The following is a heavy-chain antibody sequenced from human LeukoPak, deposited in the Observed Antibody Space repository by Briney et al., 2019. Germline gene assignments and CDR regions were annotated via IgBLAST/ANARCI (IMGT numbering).Heavy chain of an antibody. CDR1: GFTFGDYA. D-gene: IGHD1-26*01. Sequence: GGSLRLSCTASGFTFGDYAVSWFRQAPGKGLEGIGFIRSQIYGGTPEYAASVKGRFTIPRNDSRSIASLHMDSLKTEDTAVYYCTRWDGTEIDYWGQGTLVTVS. V-gene: IGHV3-49*03. CDR3: TRWDGTEIDY. J-gene: IGHJ4*02. CDR2: IRSQIYGGTP.